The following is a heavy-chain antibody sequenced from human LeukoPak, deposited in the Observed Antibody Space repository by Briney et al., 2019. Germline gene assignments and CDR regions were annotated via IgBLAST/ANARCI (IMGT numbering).Heavy chain of an antibody. Sequence: SETLSLTCAVSGYSISSGYYWGWIRPPPGKGLEWIGSIYHSGSTYYNPSLKSRVTLSVDTSKNQFSLKLSSVTAADTAVYYCARRLYYYDSSGYYNAFDIWGQGTMVTVSS. CDR2: IYHSGST. CDR1: GYSISSGYY. V-gene: IGHV4-38-2*01. D-gene: IGHD3-22*01. J-gene: IGHJ3*02. CDR3: ARRLYYYDSSGYYNAFDI.